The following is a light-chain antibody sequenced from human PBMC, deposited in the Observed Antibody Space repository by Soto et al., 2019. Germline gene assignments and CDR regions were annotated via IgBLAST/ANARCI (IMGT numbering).Light chain of an antibody. CDR3: QQYGSSPIT. J-gene: IGKJ5*01. CDR2: DTS. V-gene: IGKV3D-20*01. CDR1: QSVSSSY. Sequence: EIVMTQSPATLSLSPGERGTLSCGASQSVSSSYVAWYQHKPGLAPRLLIHDTSSRAIGIPDRLSGSKSGTNFTLTTRRMEPEDVGMYYCQQYGSSPITFGQGTRLEI.